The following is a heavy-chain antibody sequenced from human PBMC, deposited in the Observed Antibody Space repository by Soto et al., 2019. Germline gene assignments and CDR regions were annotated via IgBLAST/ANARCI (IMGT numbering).Heavy chain of an antibody. CDR2: ISYDGSNK. V-gene: IGHV3-30-3*01. J-gene: IGHJ4*02. Sequence: QVQLVESGGGVVQPGRSLRLSCAASGFTFSSYAMHWVRQAPGKGLEWVAVISYDGSNKCYADSVKGRFTISRDNSKNTLYLQMNSLRAEDTAVYYCASRGDDILTGYSSVVDYWGQGTLVTVSS. D-gene: IGHD3-9*01. CDR3: ASRGDDILTGYSSVVDY. CDR1: GFTFSSYA.